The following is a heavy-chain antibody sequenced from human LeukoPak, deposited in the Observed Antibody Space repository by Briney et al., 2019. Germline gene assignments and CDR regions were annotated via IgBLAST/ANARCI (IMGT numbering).Heavy chain of an antibody. CDR2: ISGRGGST. D-gene: IGHD3-10*01. Sequence: PGGSLRLSCAASGFTFSTYAMSWVRLAPGKGREWVSGISGRGGSTYYADSVRGRFTSSRDNSNNTLYVQMNSLRVEDTAVYYCAKSGGLSGSGRLAMDVWGQGTTVTVSS. CDR3: AKSGGLSGSGRLAMDV. V-gene: IGHV3-23*01. CDR1: GFTFSTYA. J-gene: IGHJ6*02.